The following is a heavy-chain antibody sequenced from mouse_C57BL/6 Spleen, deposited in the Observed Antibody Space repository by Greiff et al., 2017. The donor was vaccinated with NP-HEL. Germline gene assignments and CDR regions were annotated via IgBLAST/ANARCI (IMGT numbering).Heavy chain of an antibody. V-gene: IGHV1-22*01. D-gene: IGHD1-2*01. CDR3: ASPLLRREALFAY. CDR1: GYTFTDYN. CDR2: INPNNGGT. Sequence: VQLQQSGPELVKPGASVKMSCKASGYTFTDYNMHWVKQSHGKSLEWIGYINPNNGGTSYNQKFKGKATLTVNKSSSTAYMELRSLTSEDSAVYYCASPLLRREALFAYWGQGTLVTVSA. J-gene: IGHJ3*01.